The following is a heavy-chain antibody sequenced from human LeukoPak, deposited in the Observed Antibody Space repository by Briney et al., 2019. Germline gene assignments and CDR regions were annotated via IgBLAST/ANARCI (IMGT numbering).Heavy chain of an antibody. Sequence: GASVKVSCKASGYIFTNYYMHWVRQAPGQGLEWMGWINPNSDGTNYAQKFQGRVTMTRDTSISAVYMELSRLRSDDTAVYYCARGGYVIVRDWFDPWGQGTLVTVSS. CDR2: INPNSDGT. CDR1: GYIFTNYY. J-gene: IGHJ5*02. CDR3: ARGGYVIVRDWFDP. D-gene: IGHD3-16*01. V-gene: IGHV1-2*02.